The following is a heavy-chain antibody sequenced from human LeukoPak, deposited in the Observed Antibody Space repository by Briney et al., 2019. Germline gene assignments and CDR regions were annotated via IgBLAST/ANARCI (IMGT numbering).Heavy chain of an antibody. CDR1: GGTFSSYA. V-gene: IGHV1-69*01. J-gene: IGHJ3*02. Sequence: SVKVSCKASGGTFSSYAISWVRQAPGQGLEWMGGIIPIFGTANYAQKFQGRVTITADESTSTAYMELSSLGSEDTAVYYCAKGRWLQIGNAFDIWGQGTMVTVSS. CDR3: AKGRWLQIGNAFDI. D-gene: IGHD5-24*01. CDR2: IIPIFGTA.